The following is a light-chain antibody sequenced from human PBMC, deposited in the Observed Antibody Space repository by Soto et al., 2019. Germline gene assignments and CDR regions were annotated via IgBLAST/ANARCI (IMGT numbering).Light chain of an antibody. CDR3: QQYNNWRT. J-gene: IGKJ1*01. V-gene: IGKV3-20*01. CDR1: QSVSSSY. Sequence: EVVLTQSPGTLSLSPGKRATLSCRASQSVSSSYLAWYQQKPGQAPRLLIYGASSRATGVPDRFSGSRSGTDFTLTISRLEPEDFAVYYCQQYNNWRTFGQGTKVDIK. CDR2: GAS.